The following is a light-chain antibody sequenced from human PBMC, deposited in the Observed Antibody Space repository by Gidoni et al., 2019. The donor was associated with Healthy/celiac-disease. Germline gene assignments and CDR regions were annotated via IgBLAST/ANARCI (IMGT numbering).Light chain of an antibody. V-gene: IGKV1-8*01. CDR1: QGISSY. Sequence: AIRMTQSPSSFSASTGDRVTITCRASQGISSYLAWYQQKPGKAPKLLIYAASTLQSGVPSRFSGSGSGTDFTLTISCLQYEDFATYYCQQYYSYPLFTFGPXTKVDIK. CDR2: AAS. CDR3: QQYYSYPLFT. J-gene: IGKJ3*01.